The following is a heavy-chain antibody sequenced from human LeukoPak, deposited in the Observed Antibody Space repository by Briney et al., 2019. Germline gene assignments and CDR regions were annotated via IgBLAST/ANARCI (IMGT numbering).Heavy chain of an antibody. CDR3: ARVVVPAAPRDYYMDV. Sequence: SETLSLTCTVSGGSISSHYWSWIRQPPGKGLEWIGYIYYSGSTNYNPSLNSRVTISVDTSKNQFSLKLSSVTAADTAVYYCARVVVPAAPRDYYMDVWGKGTTVTVSS. J-gene: IGHJ6*03. CDR1: GGSISSHY. CDR2: IYYSGST. D-gene: IGHD2-2*01. V-gene: IGHV4-59*11.